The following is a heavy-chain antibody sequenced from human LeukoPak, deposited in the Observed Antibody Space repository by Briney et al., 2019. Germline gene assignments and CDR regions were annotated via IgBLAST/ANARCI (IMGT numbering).Heavy chain of an antibody. D-gene: IGHD3-10*02. CDR2: ISSSSSYM. J-gene: IGHJ6*04. V-gene: IGHV3-21*01. CDR1: GFTFSSYS. CDR3: AELGITMIGGV. Sequence: TPGGSLRLSCAASGFTFSSYSMNWVRQAPGKGLEWVSSISSSSSYMYYADSVKGRFTISRDNAKNSLYLQMNSLRAEDTAVYYCAELGITMIGGVWGKGTTVTISS.